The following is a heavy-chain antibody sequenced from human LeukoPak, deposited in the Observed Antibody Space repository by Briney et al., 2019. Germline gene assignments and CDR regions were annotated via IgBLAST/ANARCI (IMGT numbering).Heavy chain of an antibody. V-gene: IGHV3-23*01. CDR3: AKGPLWFGGNDY. J-gene: IGHJ4*02. CDR2: ISGSGGST. D-gene: IGHD3-10*01. Sequence: PGGSLRLSCAASGFIFSSYAMSWVRQAPGKGLEWVSAISGSGGSTYYADSVKGRFTISRDNSKNTLYLQMNSLRAEDTAVYYCAKGPLWFGGNDYWGQGTLVTVSS. CDR1: GFIFSSYA.